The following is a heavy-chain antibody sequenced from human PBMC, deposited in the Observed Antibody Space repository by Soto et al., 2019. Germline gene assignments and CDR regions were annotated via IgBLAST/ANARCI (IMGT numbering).Heavy chain of an antibody. CDR3: ARRTWGMDV. CDR1: GGSMSSFY. D-gene: IGHD2-8*01. J-gene: IGHJ6*02. CDR2: IFHNGNT. Sequence: ETLSLTCTVSGGSMSSFYWSWIRQPPGKGLEWIGEIFHNGNTYYNPSLNSRVTISVDTSKNQFSLNLRSVTAADTAVYYCARRTWGMDVWGQGTTVTVSS. V-gene: IGHV4-59*08.